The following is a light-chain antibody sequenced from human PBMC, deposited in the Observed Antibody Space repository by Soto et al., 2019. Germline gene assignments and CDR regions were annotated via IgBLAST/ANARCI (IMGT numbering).Light chain of an antibody. J-gene: IGKJ1*01. CDR1: QSIRNN. V-gene: IGKV1-39*01. CDR3: QQSYSTSWT. Sequence: DIQMTQSPSSLSASVGDRVTITCRAGQSIRNNLNWYQQKPGKAPKPLIYAASSLQSGVPSRFRGSGSGTDFTLTISSLQPEDFATYYCQQSYSTSWTFGQGTKVDIK. CDR2: AAS.